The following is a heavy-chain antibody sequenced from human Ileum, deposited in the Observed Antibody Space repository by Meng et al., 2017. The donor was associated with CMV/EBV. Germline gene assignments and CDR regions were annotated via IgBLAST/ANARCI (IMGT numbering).Heavy chain of an antibody. J-gene: IGHJ4*02. CDR2: KYYRSKWDN. Sequence: QVHLQQSVPGLVKHSRALSLTCAIYGDSASSNSLNWNWVRQSPSTGLEWLGRKYYRSKWDNGYAVSVKSRITLNPDTSKNQFSLKLSSVTAADTAVYYCASTFDYWGQGTLVAASS. CDR3: ASTFDY. CDR1: GDSASSNSLN. V-gene: IGHV6-1*01.